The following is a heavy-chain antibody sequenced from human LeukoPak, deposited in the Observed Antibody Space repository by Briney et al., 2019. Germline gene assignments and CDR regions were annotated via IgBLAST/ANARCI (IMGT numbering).Heavy chain of an antibody. Sequence: GGSLRLSCAASGFTFSSYGMHWVRQAPGKGLEWVANIKQDGSEKYYVDSVKGRFTISRDNAKNSLYLQMNSLRAEDTAVYYCARVSAGELRGAFDIWGQGTMVTVSS. V-gene: IGHV3-7*01. CDR1: GFTFSSYG. CDR3: ARVSAGELRGAFDI. J-gene: IGHJ3*02. D-gene: IGHD1-26*01. CDR2: IKQDGSEK.